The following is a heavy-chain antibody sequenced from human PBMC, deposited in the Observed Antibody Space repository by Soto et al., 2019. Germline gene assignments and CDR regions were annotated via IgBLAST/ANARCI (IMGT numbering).Heavy chain of an antibody. CDR1: GGSISSGGYY. CDR2: IYYSGST. V-gene: IGHV4-31*03. CDR3: ARESYTMVRGVIDY. J-gene: IGHJ4*02. Sequence: SETLSLTCTVPGGSISSGGYYWSWIRQHPGKGLEWIGYIYYSGSTYYNPSLKSRVTISVDTSKNQFSLKLSSVTAADTAVYYCARESYTMVRGVIDYWGQGTLVTVSS. D-gene: IGHD3-10*01.